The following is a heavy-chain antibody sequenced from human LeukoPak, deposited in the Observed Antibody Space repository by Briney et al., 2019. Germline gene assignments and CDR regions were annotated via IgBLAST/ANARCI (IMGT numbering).Heavy chain of an antibody. Sequence: GASVKVSCKASGYTFNNHYMYWVRQAPGQGLEWMGVINPSGGSTSYAQKFQGRVTMTRDTSTRTVYMEVNSLRAEDTAVYYCAMGATSWSGYSFPKIFQHWGRGTLVTVSS. D-gene: IGHD3-3*01. J-gene: IGHJ1*01. CDR1: GYTFNNHY. V-gene: IGHV1-46*02. CDR2: INPSGGST. CDR3: AMGATSWSGYSFPKIFQH.